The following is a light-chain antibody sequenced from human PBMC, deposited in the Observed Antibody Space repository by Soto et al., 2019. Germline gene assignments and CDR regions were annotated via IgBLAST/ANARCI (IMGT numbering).Light chain of an antibody. CDR3: SSYTSSSTLV. J-gene: IGLJ2*01. V-gene: IGLV2-14*01. CDR1: SSDVGGYNY. Sequence: QSALTQPASVSGSPGQSITIACTGTSSDVGGYNYVSWYQQHPGKASKLMIYDVSNRPSGVSNRFSGSKSGNTASLTISVLQAEDEADYYCSSYTSSSTLVFGEGTKLTVL. CDR2: DVS.